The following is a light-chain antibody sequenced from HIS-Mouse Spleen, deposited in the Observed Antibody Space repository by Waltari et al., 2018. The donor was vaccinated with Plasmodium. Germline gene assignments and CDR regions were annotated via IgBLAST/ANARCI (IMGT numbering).Light chain of an antibody. Sequence: EIVMTKSPATLPVAPGERATRSCRASQSVSSNLAWYQQKPGQAPRLLIYGASTRATGIPARFSGSGSGTEFTLTISSLQSEDFAVYYCQQYNNWPAWTFGQGTKVEIK. J-gene: IGKJ1*01. CDR1: QSVSSN. V-gene: IGKV3-15*01. CDR3: QQYNNWPAWT. CDR2: GAS.